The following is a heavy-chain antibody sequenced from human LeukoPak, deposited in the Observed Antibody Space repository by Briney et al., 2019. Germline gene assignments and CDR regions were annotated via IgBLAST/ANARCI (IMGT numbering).Heavy chain of an antibody. CDR2: ISRSGNTI. D-gene: IGHD5-24*01. V-gene: IGHV3-48*03. Sequence: GGSLRLSCAASGFTFSSYEMNWVRQAPGKGPEWLSYISRSGNTIYYAGSVKGRFTISRDNAKNSLYLQMNSLRAEDTAVYYCARVNGYNSIGYYFDYWGQGTLVTVSS. J-gene: IGHJ4*02. CDR3: ARVNGYNSIGYYFDY. CDR1: GFTFSSYE.